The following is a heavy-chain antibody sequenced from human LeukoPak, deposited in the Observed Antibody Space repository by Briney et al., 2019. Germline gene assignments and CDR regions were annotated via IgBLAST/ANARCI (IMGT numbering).Heavy chain of an antibody. CDR1: EFTFSSYA. V-gene: IGHV3-30*03. CDR2: ISDDGSQK. CDR3: ARGGPAAVRGPSDHAFDI. J-gene: IGHJ3*02. Sequence: GGSLRLSCAASEFTFSSYAMDWVRQAPGKGLEWVAVISDDGSQKYSADSAKGRFTISRDNSKNTLYLQMNSLRAEDTAVYYCARGGPAAVRGPSDHAFDIWGQGTMVTVSS. D-gene: IGHD3-10*01.